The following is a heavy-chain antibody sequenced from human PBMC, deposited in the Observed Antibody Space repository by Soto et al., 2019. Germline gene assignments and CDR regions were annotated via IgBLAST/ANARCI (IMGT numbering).Heavy chain of an antibody. Sequence: LLLQSGAELKKPGASVKISCKASGYSFSTYDISWLRQAPGQQPEWMGRISPKSGNTNYAQKFQDRVTMTADTSSNTAYMELRGPRSDDTATYYCATSYDSGFDPWGQGTLVTVSA. CDR1: GYSFSTYD. D-gene: IGHD3-3*01. CDR3: ATSYDSGFDP. V-gene: IGHV1-18*04. CDR2: ISPKSGNT. J-gene: IGHJ5*02.